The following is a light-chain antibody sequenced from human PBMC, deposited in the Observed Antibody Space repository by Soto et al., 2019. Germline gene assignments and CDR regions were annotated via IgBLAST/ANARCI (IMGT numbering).Light chain of an antibody. CDR2: GNT. CDR1: SSNIGAGYD. J-gene: IGLJ2*01. V-gene: IGLV1-40*01. CDR3: QSYDSGLSGHVV. Sequence: QSVLTQPPSVSGAPGQRVTISCTGSSSNIGAGYDVHWYQQLPGTAPKLLIYGNTNRPSGVPDRFSGSKSGTSASLAITGLQADDEADYYCQSYDSGLSGHVVFGGGTKLNVL.